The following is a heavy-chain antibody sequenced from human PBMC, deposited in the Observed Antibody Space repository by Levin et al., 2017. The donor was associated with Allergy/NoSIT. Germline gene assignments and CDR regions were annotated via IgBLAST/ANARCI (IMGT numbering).Heavy chain of an antibody. J-gene: IGHJ4*02. CDR3: ARAIAAADLVTGFDY. CDR1: GFTFSSYA. Sequence: PGGSLRLSCAASGFTFSSYAMHWVRQAPGKGLEWVAVISYDGSNKYYADSVKGRFTISRDNSKNTLYLQMNSLRAEDTAVYYCARAIAAADLVTGFDYWGQGTLVTVSS. D-gene: IGHD6-13*01. V-gene: IGHV3-30-3*01. CDR2: ISYDGSNK.